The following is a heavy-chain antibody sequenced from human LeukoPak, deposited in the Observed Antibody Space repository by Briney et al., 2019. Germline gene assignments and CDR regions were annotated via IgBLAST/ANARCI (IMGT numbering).Heavy chain of an antibody. J-gene: IGHJ6*02. CDR3: HQPWEFRYDYYGMDV. Sequence: PGGSLRLSCAASGFTFSSYAMSWVRQAPGKGLEWVSGMSDSGSSAYYADSVKGRFTISRDNSKNTLYLQMDSLRAEDTALYYCHQPWEFRYDYYGMDVWGQGTTVTVSS. CDR2: MSDSGSSA. CDR1: GFTFSSYA. D-gene: IGHD1-26*01. V-gene: IGHV3-23*01.